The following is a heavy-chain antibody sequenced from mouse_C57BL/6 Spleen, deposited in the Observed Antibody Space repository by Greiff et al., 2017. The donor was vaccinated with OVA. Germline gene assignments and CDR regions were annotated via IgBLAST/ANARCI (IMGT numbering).Heavy chain of an antibody. V-gene: IGHV10-1*01. CDR2: IRSKSNNYAT. CDR1: GFSFNTYA. D-gene: IGHD2-1*01. Sequence: EVKLQESGGGLVQPKGSLKLSCAASGFSFNTYAMNWVRQAPGKGLEWVARIRSKSNNYATYYADSVKDRFTISRDDSESMLYLQMNNLKTEDTAMYYCVVYYGNWGFAYWGQGTLVTVSA. CDR3: VVYYGNWGFAY. J-gene: IGHJ3*01.